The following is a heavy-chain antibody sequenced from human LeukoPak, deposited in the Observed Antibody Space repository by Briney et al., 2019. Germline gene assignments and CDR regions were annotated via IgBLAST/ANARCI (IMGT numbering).Heavy chain of an antibody. Sequence: PSETLSLTCTVSGGSIGSYYWSWIRQPPGKGLEWIGYIYYSGSTNYNPSLKSRVTISVDTSKNQFSLKLSSVTAADTAVYYCARDRVYYFDYWGQGTLVTVSS. V-gene: IGHV4-59*01. CDR3: ARDRVYYFDY. D-gene: IGHD2-8*01. CDR1: GGSIGSYY. J-gene: IGHJ4*02. CDR2: IYYSGST.